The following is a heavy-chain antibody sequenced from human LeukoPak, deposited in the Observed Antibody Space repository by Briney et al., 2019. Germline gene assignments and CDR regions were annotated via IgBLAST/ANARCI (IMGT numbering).Heavy chain of an antibody. CDR2: ISSSSNTI. CDR1: GFTFSSYS. V-gene: IGHV3-48*04. CDR3: AKEANQDIGGMDV. J-gene: IGHJ6*02. D-gene: IGHD2-15*01. Sequence: GGSLRLSCAASGFTFSSYSMNWVRQAPGKGLEWVSYISSSSNTIYYADSVKGRFTISRDNAKNSLYLQMNSLRAEDTALYYCAKEANQDIGGMDVWGQGTTATVSS.